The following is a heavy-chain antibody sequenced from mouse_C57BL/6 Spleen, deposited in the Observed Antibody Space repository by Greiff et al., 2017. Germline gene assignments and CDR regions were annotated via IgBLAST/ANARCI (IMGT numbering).Heavy chain of an antibody. J-gene: IGHJ2*01. CDR2: IDPETGGT. CDR1: GYTFTDYE. D-gene: IGHD1-1*01. CDR3: TRGGYYGS. V-gene: IGHV1-15*01. Sequence: VQRVESGAELVRPGASVTLSCKASGYTFTDYEMHWVKQTPVHGLEWIGAIDPETGGTAYNQKFKGKAILTADKSSSTAYMELRSLTSEDSAVYYCTRGGYYGSWGQGTTLTVSS.